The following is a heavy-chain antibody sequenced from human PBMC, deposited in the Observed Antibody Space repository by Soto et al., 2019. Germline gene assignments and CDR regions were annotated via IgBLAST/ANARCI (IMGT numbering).Heavy chain of an antibody. J-gene: IGHJ5*02. V-gene: IGHV1-69*13. Sequence: SVKVSCKASGGTFSSYAISWVRQAPGQGLEWMGGIIPIFGTANYAQKFQGRVTITADESTSTAYMELSSLRSEDTAVYYCARDLGYCSGGSRYSARYGWFDPWGQGTLVTVSS. CDR2: IIPIFGTA. CDR3: ARDLGYCSGGSRYSARYGWFDP. D-gene: IGHD2-15*01. CDR1: GGTFSSYA.